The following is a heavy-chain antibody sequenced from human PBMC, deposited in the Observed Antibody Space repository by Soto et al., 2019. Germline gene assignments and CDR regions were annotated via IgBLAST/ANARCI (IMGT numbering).Heavy chain of an antibody. J-gene: IGHJ4*02. V-gene: IGHV3-73*02. D-gene: IGHD1-7*01. Sequence: VQLVESGGGLVQPGGSLKLSCATSGFTFSDSAMHWVRQASGKGLEWVGRIRSRSNSYVTAYAASVRGRFTISRDDSKNTAYLQMMRLKTEDTAVYYCTRSVTGTTAHFDYWGQGILVTVSS. CDR2: IRSRSNSYVT. CDR3: TRSVTGTTAHFDY. CDR1: GFTFSDSA.